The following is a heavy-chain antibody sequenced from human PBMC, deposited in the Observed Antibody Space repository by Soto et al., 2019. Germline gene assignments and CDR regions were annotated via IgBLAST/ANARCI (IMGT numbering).Heavy chain of an antibody. CDR1: GYTFTGYY. V-gene: IGHV1-2*04. Sequence: ASVKVSCKASGYTFTGYYMHWVRQAPGQGLEWMGWINPNSGGTNYAQKFQGWVTMTRDTSISTAYMELSRLRSDDTAVYYCARDRDSSSWAEFDYWGQGTLVTVSS. D-gene: IGHD6-13*01. CDR3: ARDRDSSSWAEFDY. CDR2: INPNSGGT. J-gene: IGHJ4*02.